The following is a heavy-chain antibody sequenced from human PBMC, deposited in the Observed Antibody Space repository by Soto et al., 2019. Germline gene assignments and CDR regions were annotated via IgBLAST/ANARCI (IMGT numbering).Heavy chain of an antibody. CDR2: ISAYNGNT. CDR1: GYTFTSYG. D-gene: IGHD6-19*01. V-gene: IGHV1-18*04. CDR3: ARHPAVAGKATFDI. J-gene: IGHJ3*02. Sequence: ASVKVSCKASGYTFTSYGISWVRQAPGRGLEWMGWISAYNGNTNYAQKLQGRVTMTTETSTSTAYMERRSLISDEAAVYYFARHPAVAGKATFDICGQGKIVKVSS.